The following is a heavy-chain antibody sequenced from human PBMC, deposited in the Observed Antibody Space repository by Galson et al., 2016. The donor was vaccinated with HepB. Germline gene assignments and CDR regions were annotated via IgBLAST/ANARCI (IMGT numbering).Heavy chain of an antibody. CDR3: AREATATGTRDYYYTLDV. V-gene: IGHV6-1*01. J-gene: IGHJ6*02. CDR2: TYYRSKWYN. Sequence: CAISWDSVSINSAAWNWIRLSPSRGLEWLGRTYYRSKWYNEYAESVKSRTTINAHTSENHFSLQMNSVTPEDTAVYYCAREATATGTRDYYYTLDVWGQGTTVIVSS. D-gene: IGHD1/OR15-1a*01. CDR1: WDSVSINSAA.